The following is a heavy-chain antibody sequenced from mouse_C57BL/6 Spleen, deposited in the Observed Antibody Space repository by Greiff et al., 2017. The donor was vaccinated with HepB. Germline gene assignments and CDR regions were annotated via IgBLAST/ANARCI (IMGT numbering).Heavy chain of an antibody. CDR2: IDPSDSYT. J-gene: IGHJ1*03. CDR3: ARRDYYGSSYHWYVDV. Sequence: QVQLQQPGAELVKPGASVKLSCKASGYTFTSYWMQWVKQRPGQGLEWIGEIDPSDSYTNYNQKFKGKATLTVDTSSSTAYMQLSSLTSEDSAVYYGARRDYYGSSYHWYVDVWGTGTTVTVSS. CDR1: GYTFTSYW. D-gene: IGHD1-1*01. V-gene: IGHV1-50*01.